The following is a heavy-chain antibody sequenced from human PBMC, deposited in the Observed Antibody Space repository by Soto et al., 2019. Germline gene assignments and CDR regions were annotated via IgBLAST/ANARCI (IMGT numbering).Heavy chain of an antibody. J-gene: IGHJ3*02. CDR2: IYYSGST. CDR1: GGSISSSSYY. CDR3: AKPSYDILTRYYPGSGPVWVAFDI. V-gene: IGHV4-39*01. D-gene: IGHD3-9*01. Sequence: PSETLSLTCTVSGGSISSSSYYWGWIRQPPGKGLEWIGSIYYSGSTYYNPSLKSRVTISVDTSKNQFSLKLSSVTAADTAVYYCAKPSYDILTRYYPGSGPVWVAFDIWGQGTTVTVSS.